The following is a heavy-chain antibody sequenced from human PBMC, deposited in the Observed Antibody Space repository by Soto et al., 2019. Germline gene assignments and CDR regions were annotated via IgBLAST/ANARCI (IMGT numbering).Heavy chain of an antibody. CDR1: GFTFSSCA. CDR2: ISGNGGST. V-gene: IGHV3-23*01. CDR3: ARGSLTPGY. J-gene: IGHJ4*02. Sequence: GGSLRLSCAASGFTFSSCAMGWVRQAPGKGLEGVSGISGNGGSTYYADSVKGRFSISRDTSKNTLYLQMNSLRAEDTAVYYFARGSLTPGYWGQGTLVTVSS.